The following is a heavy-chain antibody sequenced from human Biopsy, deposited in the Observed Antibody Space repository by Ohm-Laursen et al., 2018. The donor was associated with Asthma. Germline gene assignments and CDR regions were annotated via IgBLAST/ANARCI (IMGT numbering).Heavy chain of an antibody. CDR2: INGKSNSI. V-gene: IGHV3-11*01. J-gene: IGHJ4*02. CDR3: ARDSYSSGLYDDFES. D-gene: IGHD6-19*01. CDR1: GFTFSDYY. Sequence: SLRLSCSASGFTFSDYYMSWIRQAPGKGLEWISYINGKSNSIEYADSVKGRFTISRDNAKNSLYLQMKSLGAEDTAVYYCARDSYSSGLYDDFESWGQGTLVTVSS.